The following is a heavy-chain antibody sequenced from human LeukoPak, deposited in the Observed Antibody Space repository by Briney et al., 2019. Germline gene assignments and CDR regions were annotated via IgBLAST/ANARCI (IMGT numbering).Heavy chain of an antibody. CDR1: GFTFSSYS. CDR3: AVDSGSYYRAY. Sequence: GGSLRLSCAASGFTFSSYSMNWVRQAPGKGLEWVSSISSSSSYIYYADSVKGRFTISRDNAKSSLYLQMNSLRAEDTAVYYCAVDSGSYYRAYWGQGTLVTVSS. D-gene: IGHD1-26*01. J-gene: IGHJ4*02. CDR2: ISSSSSYI. V-gene: IGHV3-21*01.